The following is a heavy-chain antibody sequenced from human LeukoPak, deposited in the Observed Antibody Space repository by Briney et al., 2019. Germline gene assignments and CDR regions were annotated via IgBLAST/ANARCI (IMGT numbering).Heavy chain of an antibody. CDR1: GFTFSSYA. J-gene: IGHJ4*02. D-gene: IGHD6-13*01. CDR3: AREVAIAAAGNFDY. Sequence: PGGSLRLSCAASGFTFSSYAMHWVRQAPGKGLEWVAVISYDGSNKYYADSVKGRFTISRDNSKNTLYLQMNSLRAEDTAVYYCAREVAIAAAGNFDYWGQGTLVTVSS. V-gene: IGHV3-30*04. CDR2: ISYDGSNK.